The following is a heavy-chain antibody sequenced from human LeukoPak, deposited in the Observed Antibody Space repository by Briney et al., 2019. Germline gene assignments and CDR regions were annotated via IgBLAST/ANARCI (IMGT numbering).Heavy chain of an antibody. CDR3: AGRPTGYSSGYIH. Sequence: GGSLRLSCVASGITFSSYAVSWVRQAQEKGLDWVSVISGSAHKIRYADSVKGRFTISRDNSENIVYLQMNNLRVEDTAVYYCAGRPTGYSSGYIHWGQGTLVTVSS. CDR1: GITFSSYA. D-gene: IGHD5-18*01. CDR2: ISGSAHKI. V-gene: IGHV3-23*01. J-gene: IGHJ4*02.